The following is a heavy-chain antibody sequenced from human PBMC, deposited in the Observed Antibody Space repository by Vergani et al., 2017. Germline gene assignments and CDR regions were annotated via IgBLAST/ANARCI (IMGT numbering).Heavy chain of an antibody. CDR1: GGSFTSYH. J-gene: IGHJ6*03. V-gene: IGHV4-34*01. CDR2: IDHTGRP. CDR3: ARVNTETNGHLYYYYYMDV. Sequence: QVQLQQWVGGLLKPSETLSLTCVVNGGSFTSYHWTWIRQSPGEGLEWVGDIDHTGRPDYNPSLKSRLTMSVDKYRNQFSLTLNAVTATDTAIYFCARVNTETNGHLYYYYYMDVWGQGTAVTVS. D-gene: IGHD4-11*01.